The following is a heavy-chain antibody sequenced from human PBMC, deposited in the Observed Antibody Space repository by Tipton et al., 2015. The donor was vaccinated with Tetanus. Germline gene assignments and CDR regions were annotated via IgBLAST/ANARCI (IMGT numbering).Heavy chain of an antibody. CDR1: GFTFSGYS. D-gene: IGHD1-26*01. CDR3: AREGSSGWFDP. CDR2: ISSSGSHM. J-gene: IGHJ5*02. Sequence: SLRLSCAASGFTFSGYSMYWVRQAPGKGLEWVSSISSSGSHMYYAESVRGRFSISRDNAKNSLYLQMNSLRADDTALYYCAREGSSGWFDPWGRGTLVTVSS. V-gene: IGHV3-21*06.